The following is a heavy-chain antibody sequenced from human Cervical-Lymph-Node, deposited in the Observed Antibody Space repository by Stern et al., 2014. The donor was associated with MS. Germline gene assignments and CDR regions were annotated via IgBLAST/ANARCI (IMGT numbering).Heavy chain of an antibody. V-gene: IGHV3-72*01. Sequence: ASGFTLSDHYMDWVRQAPGKGPEWVGRIRNQAAGYSTEYAASVKGRFTVSRDDSKNSLYLQMNSLKTEDTAVYYCTRDSRNYYIDYWGQGTLVTVSS. D-gene: IGHD1-14*01. CDR3: TRDSRNYYIDY. CDR2: IRNQAAGYST. CDR1: GFTLSDHY. J-gene: IGHJ4*02.